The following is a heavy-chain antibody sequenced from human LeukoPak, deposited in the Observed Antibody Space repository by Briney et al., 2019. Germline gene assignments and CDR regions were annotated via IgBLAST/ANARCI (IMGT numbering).Heavy chain of an antibody. CDR1: GFTFDDYA. CDR2: ISWNSGSI. Sequence: PGGSLRLSCAASGFTFDDYAMRWVRQAPGKGLEWLAGISWNSGSIGYADSVRGRFTISRDNAKNSLYLQMNSLRAEDTALYYCAKGASRDGGVSGAWGQGTLVTVSS. V-gene: IGHV3-9*01. CDR3: AKGASRDGGVSGA. D-gene: IGHD2-8*02. J-gene: IGHJ5*02.